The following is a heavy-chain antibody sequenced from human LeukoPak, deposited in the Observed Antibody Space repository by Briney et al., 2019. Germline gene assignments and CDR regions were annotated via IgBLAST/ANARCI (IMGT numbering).Heavy chain of an antibody. CDR3: ARGWGPLTVLRYFDWLNFDY. CDR2: MNPNSGNT. D-gene: IGHD3-9*01. J-gene: IGHJ4*02. V-gene: IGHV1-8*01. CDR1: GYTFTSYD. Sequence: ASVKVSCKASGYTFTSYDINWVRQATGQGLEWMGWMNPNSGNTGYAQKFQGRVTMTRNTSISTAYMELSSLRSEDTAVYYCARGWGPLTVLRYFDWLNFDYWGQGTLVTVSS.